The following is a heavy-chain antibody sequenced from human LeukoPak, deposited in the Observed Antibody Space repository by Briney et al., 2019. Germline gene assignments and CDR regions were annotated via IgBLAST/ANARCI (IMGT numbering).Heavy chain of an antibody. D-gene: IGHD6-13*01. CDR1: GGTFSSYA. J-gene: IGHJ3*02. V-gene: IGHV1-3*01. CDR3: ASSKFSIAAAGKVAFDI. Sequence: ASVKVSCKASGGTFSSYAISWVRQAPGQRLEWMGWINAGNGNTKYSQKFQGRVTITRDTSASTAYMELSSLRSEDTAVYYCASSKFSIAAAGKVAFDIWGQGTMVTVSS. CDR2: INAGNGNT.